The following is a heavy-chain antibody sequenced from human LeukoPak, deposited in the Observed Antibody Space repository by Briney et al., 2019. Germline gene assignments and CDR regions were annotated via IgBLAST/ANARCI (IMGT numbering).Heavy chain of an antibody. CDR1: AFTFSTYG. CDR3: AKTYSRAPRRSDFDY. J-gene: IGHJ4*02. V-gene: IGHV3-30*18. D-gene: IGHD6-19*01. CDR2: ISSDGSNK. Sequence: GGSLRLSCAPSAFTFSTYGMHWVRQAPGKGREWVAVISSDGSNKYYADSVKGRFTISRENSKNTLYLQMTSLRPEDTAVYSCAKTYSRAPRRSDFDYWGQGTLVTVSS.